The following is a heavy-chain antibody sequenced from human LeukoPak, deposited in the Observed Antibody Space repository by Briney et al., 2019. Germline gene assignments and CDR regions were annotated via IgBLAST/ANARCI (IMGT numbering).Heavy chain of an antibody. V-gene: IGHV1-2*02. J-gene: IGHJ4*02. Sequence: EASVKVSCTASGYTFTGYYMHWVRQAPGQGLEWMGWINPNSGDTNYAQKFQGRVTMTRDTSISTGYVELSRLRSDDTAVYYCARGGLYNWNIDYWGQGSLVTVSS. CDR3: ARGGLYNWNIDY. CDR1: GYTFTGYY. CDR2: INPNSGDT. D-gene: IGHD1/OR15-1a*01.